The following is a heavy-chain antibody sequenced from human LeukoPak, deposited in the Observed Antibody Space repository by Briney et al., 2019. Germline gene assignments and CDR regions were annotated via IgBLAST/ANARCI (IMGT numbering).Heavy chain of an antibody. J-gene: IGHJ4*02. V-gene: IGHV1-69*13. CDR2: IIPIFGTA. D-gene: IGHD1-26*01. CDR1: GGTFSSYA. Sequence: SVKVSCKASGGTFSSYAISWVRQAPGQGLEWMGGIIPIFGTANYAQKFQGRVTITADESTSTAYMELSSLRSEDTAVYYCARTLPPYRYSGSYYEELDYWGQGTLVTVSS. CDR3: ARTLPPYRYSGSYYEELDY.